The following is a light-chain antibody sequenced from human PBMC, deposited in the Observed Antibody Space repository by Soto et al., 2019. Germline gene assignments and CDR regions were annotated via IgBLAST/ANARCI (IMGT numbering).Light chain of an antibody. J-gene: IGLJ2*01. Sequence: QSALTQPRSVSGSPGQSVTISCTGTSSDVGGYNYVSWYQQHPGKAPKLMIYDVSKRPPGVPDRFSGSKSGNTASLTISGLQAEDEADYYCCSYAGSSRVFGGGTKVTVL. CDR1: SSDVGGYNY. V-gene: IGLV2-11*01. CDR2: DVS. CDR3: CSYAGSSRV.